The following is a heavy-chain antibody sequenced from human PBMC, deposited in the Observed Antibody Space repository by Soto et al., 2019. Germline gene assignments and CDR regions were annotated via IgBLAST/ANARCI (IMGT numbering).Heavy chain of an antibody. Sequence: VQLVESGGGLVQPGGSLRLSCAASGFTFSSYWMHWVRQAPGKGLVWVSRINSDGSSTSYADSVKGRFTISRDNAKNTLYLQMNSLRAEDTAVYYCAGEGYCSGGSCFVYYYYGMDVWGQGTTVTVSS. CDR3: AGEGYCSGGSCFVYYYYGMDV. J-gene: IGHJ6*02. CDR1: GFTFSSYW. V-gene: IGHV3-74*01. D-gene: IGHD2-15*01. CDR2: INSDGSST.